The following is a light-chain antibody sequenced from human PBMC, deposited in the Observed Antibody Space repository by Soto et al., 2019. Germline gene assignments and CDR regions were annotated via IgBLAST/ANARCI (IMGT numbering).Light chain of an antibody. Sequence: QSVLTRPASVSGSPGQSIAISCTGTSSDVGGYNYVSWYQQHPGKAPKLMIHEVSNRPSGISDRFSGSKSGNTASLTISGLQADDEADYYCSSHTSYSTRVFGTGTEVTVL. CDR1: SSDVGGYNY. V-gene: IGLV2-14*01. CDR2: EVS. J-gene: IGLJ1*01. CDR3: SSHTSYSTRV.